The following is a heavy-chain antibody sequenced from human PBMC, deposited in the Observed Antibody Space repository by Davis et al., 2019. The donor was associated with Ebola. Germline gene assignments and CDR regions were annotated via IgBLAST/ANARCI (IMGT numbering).Heavy chain of an antibody. V-gene: IGHV4-39*01. D-gene: IGHD2-15*01. Sequence: GSLRLSCTVPGGSISSSSYYWGWIRQPPGKGLEWIGSIYYSGSTYYNPSLKSRVTISVDTSKNQFSLKLSSVTAADTAVYYCARPHGAASYNWFDPWGQGTLVTVSS. CDR1: GGSISSSSYY. CDR2: IYYSGST. CDR3: ARPHGAASYNWFDP. J-gene: IGHJ5*02.